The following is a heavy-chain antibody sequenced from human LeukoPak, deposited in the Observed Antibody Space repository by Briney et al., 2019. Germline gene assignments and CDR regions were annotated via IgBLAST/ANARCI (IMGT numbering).Heavy chain of an antibody. CDR3: ARSGRFGELLGVIGDY. CDR2: ISGSGDYT. D-gene: IGHD3-10*01. V-gene: IGHV3-23*01. Sequence: GGSLRLSCAASGFTFSSHGMSWVRQAPGKGLEWVSTISGSGDYTYYADSVKGRFTISRDNSKNTLYLQMNSLRSDDTAVYYCARSGRFGELLGVIGDYWGQGTLVTVSS. J-gene: IGHJ4*02. CDR1: GFTFSSHG.